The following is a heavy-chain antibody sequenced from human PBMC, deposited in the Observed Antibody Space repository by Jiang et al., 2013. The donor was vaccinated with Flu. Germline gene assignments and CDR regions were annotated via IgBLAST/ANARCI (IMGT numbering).Heavy chain of an antibody. CDR1: GYSFTSYW. J-gene: IGHJ4*02. CDR3: ARGPGWLQPTVNYYFDY. D-gene: IGHD5-24*01. V-gene: IGHV5-51*01. CDR2: IYPGDSDT. Sequence: GAEVKKPGESLKISCKGSGYSFTSYWIGWVRQMPGKGLEWMGIIYPGDSDTRYSPSFQGQVTISADKSISTAYLQWSSLEASDTAMYYCARGPGWLQPTVNYYFDYWGQGTLVTVSS.